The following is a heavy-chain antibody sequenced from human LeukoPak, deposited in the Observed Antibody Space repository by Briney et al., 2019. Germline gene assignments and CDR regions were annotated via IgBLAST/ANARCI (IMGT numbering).Heavy chain of an antibody. Sequence: HGESLKISCKGSGYSFTSYWIGWVRQMPGKGLEWMGIIYPGDSDTRYSPSFQGQVTISADKSISTAYLQWSSLKASDTAMYYCARQVDGGSYYLGAFDIWGQGTMVTVSS. CDR1: GYSFTSYW. CDR3: ARQVDGGSYYLGAFDI. V-gene: IGHV5-51*01. CDR2: IYPGDSDT. D-gene: IGHD1-26*01. J-gene: IGHJ3*02.